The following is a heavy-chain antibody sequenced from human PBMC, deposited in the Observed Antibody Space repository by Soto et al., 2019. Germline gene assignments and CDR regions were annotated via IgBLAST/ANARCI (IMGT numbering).Heavy chain of an antibody. CDR2: ISISSTNI. V-gene: IGHV3-48*01. Sequence: PGGSLRLSCAASGFTFSSYSMNWVRQAPGKGLEWVSYISISSTNIYYADSVKGRFTISRDNAKNSLYLQMNSLRAEDTAVYYCAKSIVATTTEDWFDPWGQGTLVTVSS. D-gene: IGHD1-26*01. CDR3: AKSIVATTTEDWFDP. CDR1: GFTFSSYS. J-gene: IGHJ5*02.